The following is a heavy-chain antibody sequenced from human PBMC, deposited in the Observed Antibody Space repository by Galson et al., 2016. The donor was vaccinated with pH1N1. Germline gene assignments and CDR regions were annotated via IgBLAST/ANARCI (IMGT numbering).Heavy chain of an antibody. CDR2: IDPSNGGT. J-gene: IGHJ4*02. V-gene: IGHV1-46*01. CDR3: TRDLGRRREF. CDR1: GYTFTTSY. D-gene: IGHD1-26*01. Sequence: QSGAEVKKPGESLKISCKASGYTFTTSYIHWVRQAPGEGPEWMGVIDPSNGGTTYAQKFQARVTMTRDTSTSTVYLDLSRLRSEDTSVFYCTRDLGRRREFWGQGTLVTVSS.